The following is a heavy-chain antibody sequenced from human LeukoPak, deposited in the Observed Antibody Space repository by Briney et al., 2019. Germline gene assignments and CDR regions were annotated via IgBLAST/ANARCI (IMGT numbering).Heavy chain of an antibody. V-gene: IGHV1-46*01. D-gene: IGHD1-26*01. Sequence: GASVKVSCKASGYTFTSYYMHWVRQAPGQGLEWMGIINPSGGSTSYAQKFQGRVTMTRDMSTSTVYMELSSLRSEDTAVYYCAITQVGATSTWNYWGQGTLVTVSS. J-gene: IGHJ4*02. CDR3: AITQVGATSTWNY. CDR1: GYTFTSYY. CDR2: INPSGGST.